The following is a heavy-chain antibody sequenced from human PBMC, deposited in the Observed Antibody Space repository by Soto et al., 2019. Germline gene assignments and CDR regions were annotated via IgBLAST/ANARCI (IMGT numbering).Heavy chain of an antibody. CDR3: ARWYYYGSGSYYSDYYYYGMDV. D-gene: IGHD3-10*01. Sequence: GESLKISCQGSGYSFTSYWIAWVRQMPGKGLEWMGIVHPGDSDTRYSPSFQGQVTISADKSISTAYLQWSSLKASDTAMYYCARWYYYGSGSYYSDYYYYGMDVWGQGTTVTVSS. CDR1: GYSFTSYW. V-gene: IGHV5-51*01. J-gene: IGHJ6*02. CDR2: VHPGDSDT.